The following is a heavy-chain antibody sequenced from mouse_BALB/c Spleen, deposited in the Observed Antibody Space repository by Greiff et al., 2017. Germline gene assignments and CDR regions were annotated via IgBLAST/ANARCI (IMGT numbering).Heavy chain of an antibody. D-gene: IGHD2-2*01. J-gene: IGHJ4*01. CDR2: ISSGGGST. CDR1: GFAFSSYD. V-gene: IGHV5-12-1*01. Sequence: EVQVVESGGGLVKPGGSLKLSCAASGFAFSSYDMSWVRQTPEKRLEWVAYISSGGGSTYYPDTVKGRFPISRDNAKNTLYLQMSSLKSEDTAMYYCASQGGYGYDGRLYAMDYWGQGTSVTVSS. CDR3: ASQGGYGYDGRLYAMDY.